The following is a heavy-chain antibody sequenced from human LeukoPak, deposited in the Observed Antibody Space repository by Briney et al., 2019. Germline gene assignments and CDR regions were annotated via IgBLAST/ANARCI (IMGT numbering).Heavy chain of an antibody. CDR3: ARDRWFDP. CDR1: GGSISSGGNY. J-gene: IGHJ5*02. Sequence: KPSETLSLTCTVSGGSISSGGNYWSWIRQPPGKGLEWIGYIYYSGSTYYNPSLKSRVTISLDTSKNQFSLKLTSVTAADTAVYYCARDRWFDPWGQGTLVTVSS. CDR2: IYYSGST. V-gene: IGHV4-31*03.